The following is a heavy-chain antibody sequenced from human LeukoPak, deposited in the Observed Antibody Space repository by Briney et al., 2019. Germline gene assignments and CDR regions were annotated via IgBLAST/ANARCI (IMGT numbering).Heavy chain of an antibody. CDR1: GFTFSSYG. J-gene: IGHJ4*02. D-gene: IGHD3-22*01. CDR2: IISSGGST. V-gene: IGHV3-23*01. CDR3: AKSDDSSGYYPFDY. Sequence: TGESLSLSCAASGFTFSSYGMRWVRQPPGGRVEGVSAIISSGGSTYYAGSVTGRLTISRDKSKHTLYLQMNSMSAEDPAVYDCAKSDDSSGYYPFDYWGQGTLVTVS.